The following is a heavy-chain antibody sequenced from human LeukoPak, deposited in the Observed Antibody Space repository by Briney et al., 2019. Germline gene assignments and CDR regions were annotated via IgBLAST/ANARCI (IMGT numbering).Heavy chain of an antibody. Sequence: ASVKVSCKASGGTFSSYAISWVRQAPGQGLEWMGWINPNSGGTNYAQKFQGRVTMTRDTSISTAYMELSRLTSDDTAVYYCARVRGAYESYDAFDIWGQGTMVTVSS. CDR2: INPNSGGT. D-gene: IGHD5-12*01. CDR1: GGTFSSYA. V-gene: IGHV1-2*02. J-gene: IGHJ3*02. CDR3: ARVRGAYESYDAFDI.